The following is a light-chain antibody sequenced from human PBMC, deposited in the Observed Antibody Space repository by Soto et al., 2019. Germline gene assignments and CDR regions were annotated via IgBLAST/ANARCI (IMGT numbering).Light chain of an antibody. J-gene: IGKJ4*01. Sequence: EIVLTHSPGTLSLSPGERATLSCRASQSVSTNLAWYKQKPGQAPRPLIYGASTRATGIPARFSGSGSGTEFTLTISSLQSEDFAVYYCQHYNNWPLTFGGGTKVDNK. CDR3: QHYNNWPLT. CDR1: QSVSTN. CDR2: GAS. V-gene: IGKV3-15*01.